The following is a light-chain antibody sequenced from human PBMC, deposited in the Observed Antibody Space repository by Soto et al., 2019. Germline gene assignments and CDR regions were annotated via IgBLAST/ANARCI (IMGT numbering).Light chain of an antibody. V-gene: IGKV4-1*01. Sequence: DIVMTQSPDSLAVSLGERTTINCKSSQSLLYSSNNKNYLAWYQQKPGQPPKLLIYWASTRESGVPDRFSGSGSGTDFTLTISSLQAEDVAVYYCQQYYSTPPITFGQGTRLEIK. CDR1: QSLLYSSNNKNY. CDR2: WAS. CDR3: QQYYSTPPIT. J-gene: IGKJ5*01.